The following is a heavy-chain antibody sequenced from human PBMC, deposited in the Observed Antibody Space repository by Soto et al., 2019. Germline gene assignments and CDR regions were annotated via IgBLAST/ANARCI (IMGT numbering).Heavy chain of an antibody. CDR2: IVVGSGNT. CDR1: GFTFITST. Sequence: QMQLVQSGPEVKKPGTSVKVSCKASGFTFITSTVQWVRQARGQPLEWLGWIVVGSGNTIYAQNFQERVTLTRDESTSTAYMELSSLRFADTGVYYCAAVDYHDTSGYSSDYWGQGTRVTVSS. V-gene: IGHV1-58*01. D-gene: IGHD3-3*01. J-gene: IGHJ4*02. CDR3: AAVDYHDTSGYSSDY.